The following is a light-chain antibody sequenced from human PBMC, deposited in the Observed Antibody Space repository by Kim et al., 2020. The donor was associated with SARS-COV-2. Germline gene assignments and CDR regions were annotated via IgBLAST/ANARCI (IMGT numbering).Light chain of an antibody. Sequence: SASVGDRVTITCRASQSISTWLAWYQQKPGRAPKFLISKASNLESGVPSRFSGSGSETEFTLTITSLQPDDFATYYCQQYENYPDTFGQGTKLEIK. J-gene: IGKJ2*01. CDR3: QQYENYPDT. V-gene: IGKV1-5*03. CDR2: KAS. CDR1: QSISTW.